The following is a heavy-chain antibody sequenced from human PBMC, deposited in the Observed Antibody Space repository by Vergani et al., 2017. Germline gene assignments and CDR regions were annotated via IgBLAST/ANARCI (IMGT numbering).Heavy chain of an antibody. CDR1: GFTFSNYW. CDR2: IKRDGGEK. J-gene: IGHJ4*02. D-gene: IGHD2-2*02. V-gene: IGHV3-7*01. CDR3: AKAGDIVVVPAAIGDY. Sequence: EVQLAESGGGLVQPGGSLRVSCATSGFTFSNYWMTWVRQAPGKGLEWVANIKRDGGEKYYVDSVKGRFTISRDNARKSVYLQMNSLRAEDTAVYYCAKAGDIVVVPAAIGDYWGQGTLVTVSS.